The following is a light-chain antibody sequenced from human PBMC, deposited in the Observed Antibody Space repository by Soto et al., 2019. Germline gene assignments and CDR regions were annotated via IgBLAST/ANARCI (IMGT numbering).Light chain of an antibody. J-gene: IGKJ1*01. CDR3: QQSHTTPWT. CDR1: QTISSF. Sequence: DIQMTQSPSSLSASVGDRVTITCRASQTISSFLNWYQQIPGEAPKLLIYAASTLQSGVPSRFSGSGSGTEFTLTISSLQPEDFATYYCQQSHTTPWTFGPGTRVEIK. V-gene: IGKV1-39*01. CDR2: AAS.